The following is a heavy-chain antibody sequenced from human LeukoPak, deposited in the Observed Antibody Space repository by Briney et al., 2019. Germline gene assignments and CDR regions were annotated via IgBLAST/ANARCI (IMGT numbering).Heavy chain of an antibody. CDR3: TRDLRAAAGPRGY. Sequence: PGGSLRLSCAASGFTSGEYAMTWFRLAPGMGLEWVNFIRSKAYGGTTEYAASVKGRFTISRDDSKSIAYLQMNSLKTEDTAVYYCTRDLRAAAGPRGYWGQGTLVTVSS. J-gene: IGHJ4*02. V-gene: IGHV3-49*03. CDR2: IRSKAYGGTT. CDR1: GFTSGEYA. D-gene: IGHD6-13*01.